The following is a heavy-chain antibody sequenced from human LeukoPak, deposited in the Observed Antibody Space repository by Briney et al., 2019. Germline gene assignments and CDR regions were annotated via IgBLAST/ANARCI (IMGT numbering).Heavy chain of an antibody. CDR3: ASPNCRGGSCYSDPDDY. D-gene: IGHD2-15*01. V-gene: IGHV1-69*04. J-gene: IGHJ4*02. CDR1: GGTFSSYA. Sequence: ASVKVSCKASGGTFSSYAISWVRQAPGQGLEWMGRIIPILGIANYAQKFQGRVTITADKSTSTAYMELSSLRSEDTAVYYCASPNCRGGSCYSDPDDYWGQGPLVTVS. CDR2: IIPILGIA.